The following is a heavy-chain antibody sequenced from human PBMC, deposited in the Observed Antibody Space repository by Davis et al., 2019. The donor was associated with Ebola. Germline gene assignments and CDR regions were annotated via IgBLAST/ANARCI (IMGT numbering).Heavy chain of an antibody. D-gene: IGHD3-22*01. CDR3: ASVRTRYYYDSSGYYLRPYYFDY. CDR1: GGSISSSSYY. V-gene: IGHV4-39*01. CDR2: IYYSGST. Sequence: SETLSLTCTVSGGSISSSSYYWGWIRQPPGKGLEWIGSIYYSGSTYYNPSPKSRVTISVDTSKNQFSLKLSSVTAADTAVYYCASVRTRYYYDSSGYYLRPYYFDYWDQGTLVTVSS. J-gene: IGHJ4*02.